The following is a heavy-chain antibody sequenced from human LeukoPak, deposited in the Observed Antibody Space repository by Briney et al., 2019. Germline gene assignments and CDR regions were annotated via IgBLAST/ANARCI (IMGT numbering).Heavy chain of an antibody. CDR2: IYSGGST. CDR1: GFTFSSNY. V-gene: IGHV3-53*01. J-gene: IGHJ4*02. CDR3: ARNGYSSSWYRN. Sequence: GGSLRLSCAASGFTFSSNYMSWVRQAPGKGLEWVSVIYSGGSTYYSDSVKGGFTISRDNSKNTLYLQMNSLRAEDTAVYYCARNGYSSSWYRNWGQGTLVTVSS. D-gene: IGHD6-13*01.